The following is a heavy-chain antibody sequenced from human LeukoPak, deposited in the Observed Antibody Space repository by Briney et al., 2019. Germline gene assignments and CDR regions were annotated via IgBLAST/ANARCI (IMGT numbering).Heavy chain of an antibody. CDR2: ISGYNGNT. Sequence: ASVKVSCKASGYTFTNYGISWVRQAPGQGLEWMGWISGYNGNTNYAQKVQGRVNMTTDTSTSTAYMELRSLRSDDTAVYYCARAPRGYSYGYLDFWGQGSLVTVSS. V-gene: IGHV1-18*04. CDR1: GYTFTNYG. D-gene: IGHD5-18*01. CDR3: ARAPRGYSYGYLDF. J-gene: IGHJ4*02.